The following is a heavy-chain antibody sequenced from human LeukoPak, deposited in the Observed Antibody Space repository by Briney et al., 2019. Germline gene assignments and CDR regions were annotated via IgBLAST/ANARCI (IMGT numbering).Heavy chain of an antibody. CDR1: AFIFSNYG. CDR2: ISFTTTTE. V-gene: IGHV3-48*02. D-gene: IGHD1-26*01. J-gene: IGHJ4*02. Sequence: GGSMRLSCAASAFIFSNYGMTWVRQAPGKGLEWVSYISFTTTTEYYADSVKGRFTVSRDNAKNSLYLQMNNLRDEDTAIYYCAKDSGTDRVYGGQGTLVTVSS. CDR3: AKDSGTDRVY.